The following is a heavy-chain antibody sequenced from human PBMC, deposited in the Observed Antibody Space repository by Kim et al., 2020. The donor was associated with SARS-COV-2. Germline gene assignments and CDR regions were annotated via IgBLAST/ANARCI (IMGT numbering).Heavy chain of an antibody. CDR2: ILPVLGTT. CDR3: ARDMGVAAAGYFHY. CDR1: GGTFSTYL. J-gene: IGHJ4*02. D-gene: IGHD6-13*01. V-gene: IGHV1-69*08. Sequence: SVKVSCKASGGTFSTYLVSWLRQAPGQGPEWLGRILPVLGTTDYAQKFQDRVTINADKSTGTAYMELRSLRFEDTAVHYCARDMGVAAAGYFHYWGQGT.